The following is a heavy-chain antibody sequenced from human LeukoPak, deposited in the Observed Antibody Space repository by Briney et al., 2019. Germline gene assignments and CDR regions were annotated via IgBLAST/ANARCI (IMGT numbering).Heavy chain of an antibody. V-gene: IGHV3-30-3*01. CDR1: GFTFSSYA. D-gene: IGHD2-15*01. J-gene: IGHJ3*02. CDR2: ISYDGSNK. Sequence: PGRSLRLSCAASGFTFSSYAMHWVRQAPGKGLEWVAVISYDGSNKYYADSVKGRFTISRDNSKNTLYLQMNSLRAEDTAVYYCARGELVVVAASDAFDIWGQGAMVTVSS. CDR3: ARGELVVVAASDAFDI.